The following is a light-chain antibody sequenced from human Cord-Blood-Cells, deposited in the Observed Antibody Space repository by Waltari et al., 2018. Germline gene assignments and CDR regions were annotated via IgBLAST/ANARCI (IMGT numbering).Light chain of an antibody. CDR1: QSVSSY. Sequence: IVLTQSPATLSLSPGERATLSCRASQSVSSYLAWYQQKPGQAPRLLIYDASNRATCIPARFSGSGSGTDFTLTISSLEPEDFAVYYCQQRSNWPPFTFGPGTKVDIK. CDR2: DAS. J-gene: IGKJ3*01. V-gene: IGKV3-11*01. CDR3: QQRSNWPPFT.